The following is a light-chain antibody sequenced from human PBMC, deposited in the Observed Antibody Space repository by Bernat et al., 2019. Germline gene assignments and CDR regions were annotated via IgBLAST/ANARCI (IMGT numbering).Light chain of an antibody. CDR3: CSFAGKSAWV. V-gene: IGLV2-11*01. J-gene: IGLJ3*02. CDR1: SRDIGGYNY. Sequence: QSALTQPRSVSGSPGQSVTVSCTGSSRDIGGYNYVTWYQQHPGKAPKLMIYYVNQWPSGVPDRFSGSKSGNTASLTISGLQAEDEADYYCCSFAGKSAWVFGGGTTVTVL. CDR2: YVN.